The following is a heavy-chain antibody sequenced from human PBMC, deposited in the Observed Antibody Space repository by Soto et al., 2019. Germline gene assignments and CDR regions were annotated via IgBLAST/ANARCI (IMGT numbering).Heavy chain of an antibody. J-gene: IGHJ3*02. V-gene: IGHV3-23*01. D-gene: IGHD3-3*01. CDR3: AKEWFGVVIGAFDI. CDR1: GFIFSSYA. Sequence: PGGSLRLSCAASGFIFSSYAISWVRQAPGKGLEWVSGISGSGGSTYYADFVKGRFTISRDNSKNTLYLQMNSLRAEDTAVYYCAKEWFGVVIGAFDIWGQGTMVTVSS. CDR2: ISGSGGST.